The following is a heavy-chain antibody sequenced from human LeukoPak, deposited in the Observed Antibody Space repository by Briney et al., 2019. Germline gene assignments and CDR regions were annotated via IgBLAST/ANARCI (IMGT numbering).Heavy chain of an antibody. CDR2: ISWNSLTT. Sequence: GGSLRLSCAASGFPFDDYAMSWVPQAPGKGLEWVSGISWNSLTTDYAGSVKGRFSISRDNAKNSLYLEMKSLRPEDTALYYCVKDTSLGLDAFQDWGQGTMIIVSS. D-gene: IGHD7-27*01. V-gene: IGHV3-9*01. CDR1: GFPFDDYA. J-gene: IGHJ3*01. CDR3: VKDTSLGLDAFQD.